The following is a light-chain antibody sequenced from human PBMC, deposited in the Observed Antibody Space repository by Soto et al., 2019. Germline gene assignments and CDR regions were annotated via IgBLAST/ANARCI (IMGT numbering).Light chain of an antibody. CDR3: QQYGSSPKT. V-gene: IGKV3-20*01. CDR2: AAS. Sequence: EIVLTQSPGTLSLSPGERATLSCRASQSVTSNYLAWYQQKTGQAPRLLIYAASSRATAIPDRFSGSGSGTDFTLTISRLEPEDFAVYYCQQYGSSPKTFGQGTKLEIK. CDR1: QSVTSNY. J-gene: IGKJ1*01.